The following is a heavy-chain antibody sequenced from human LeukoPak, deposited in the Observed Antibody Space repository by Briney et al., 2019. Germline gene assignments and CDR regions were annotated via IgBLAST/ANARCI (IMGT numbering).Heavy chain of an antibody. CDR1: GYTFTSYY. Sequence: GASVKVSCKASGYTFTSYYMHWVRQAPGQGLEWMGIINPSGGSTSYAQKFQGRVTMTRDMSTSTVYMELSSLRSEDTAVYYCARWLVRGFIFSPFDYWGQGALVTVSS. D-gene: IGHD3-10*01. CDR3: ARWLVRGFIFSPFDY. V-gene: IGHV1-46*01. CDR2: INPSGGST. J-gene: IGHJ4*02.